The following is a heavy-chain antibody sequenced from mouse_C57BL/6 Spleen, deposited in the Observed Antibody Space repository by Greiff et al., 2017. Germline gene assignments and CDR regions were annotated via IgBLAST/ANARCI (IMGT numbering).Heavy chain of an antibody. D-gene: IGHD1-1*01. CDR1: GFTFSDAW. Sequence: EVKVEESGGGLVQPGGSMKLSCAASGFTFSDAWMDWVRQSPEKGLEWVAEIRNKANNHATYYAESVKGRFTISRDDSKSSVYLQMNSLRAEDTGIYYCTRAYGSSYPYYFDYWGQGTTLTVSS. CDR2: IRNKANNHAT. CDR3: TRAYGSSYPYYFDY. V-gene: IGHV6-6*01. J-gene: IGHJ2*01.